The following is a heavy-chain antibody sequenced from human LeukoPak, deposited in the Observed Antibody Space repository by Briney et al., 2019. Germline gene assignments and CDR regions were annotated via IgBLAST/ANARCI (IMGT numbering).Heavy chain of an antibody. Sequence: PSETLSLTCTVSGGSISSYYWSWIRQPPGKGLEWIGYIYYSGSTNYNPSLKSRVTISVDTSKNQFSLKLSSVTAADTAVYYCARGYSSSWSSWFDPWAQGTLVTVSS. CDR3: ARGYSSSWSSWFDP. CDR2: IYYSGST. J-gene: IGHJ5*02. CDR1: GGSISSYY. D-gene: IGHD6-13*01. V-gene: IGHV4-59*01.